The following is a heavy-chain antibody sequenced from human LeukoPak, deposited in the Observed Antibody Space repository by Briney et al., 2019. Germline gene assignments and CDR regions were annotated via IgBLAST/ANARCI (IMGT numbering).Heavy chain of an antibody. V-gene: IGHV4-59*01. D-gene: IGHD6-6*01. CDR3: ARERVYGTEYSSQGGFDI. CDR2: IYYSGST. Sequence: SETLSLTCTVSGGSISSYCWSWIRQPPGKGLEWIGYIYYSGSTNYNPPLKSRVTISVDTSKNQFSLKLSSVTAADTAVYYCARERVYGTEYSSQGGFDIWGQGTMVTVSS. J-gene: IGHJ3*02. CDR1: GGSISSYC.